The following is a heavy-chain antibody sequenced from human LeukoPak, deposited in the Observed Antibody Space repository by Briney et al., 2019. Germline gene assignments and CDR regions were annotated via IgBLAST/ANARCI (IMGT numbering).Heavy chain of an antibody. D-gene: IGHD3-16*02. Sequence: GGSLRLSCAASRFIFSDHWVLWVRQAPGKGLEWVAKINPDGSAKTYVDSVKGRFTISRDNAKNSLYLQMNSLRAEDTALYYCARDPRWRFDYWGQGTLVTVSS. CDR1: RFIFSDHW. CDR3: ARDPRWRFDY. CDR2: INPDGSAK. J-gene: IGHJ4*02. V-gene: IGHV3-7*04.